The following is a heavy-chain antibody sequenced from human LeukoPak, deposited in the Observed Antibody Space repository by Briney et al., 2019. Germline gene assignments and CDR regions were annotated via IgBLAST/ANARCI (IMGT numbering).Heavy chain of an antibody. CDR3: AREKGEYYYDSSVYPFDY. CDR2: IYTSGST. Sequence: SETLSLTCTVSGGSISSGSYYWSWIRQPAGKGLEWIGRIYTSGSTNYNPSLKSRVTISVDTSKNQFSLKLSSVTAADTAVYYCAREKGEYYYDSSVYPFDYWGQGTLVTVSS. J-gene: IGHJ4*02. D-gene: IGHD3-22*01. CDR1: GGSISSGSYY. V-gene: IGHV4-61*02.